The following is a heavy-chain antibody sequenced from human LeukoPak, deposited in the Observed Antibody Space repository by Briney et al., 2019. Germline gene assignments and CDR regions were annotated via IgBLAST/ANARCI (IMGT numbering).Heavy chain of an antibody. V-gene: IGHV4-39*01. CDR1: GGSISLNYY. Sequence: PSETLSLTCTVSGGSISLNYYWGWIRQTPGKGLEWIGNFDNSGATHYNPSLKTRVSISVDTSKDQVPLKVTSVTAADTGVYYCARLSDYGNLGFYYYMDVWGKGTTVTVS. CDR3: ARLSDYGNLGFYYYMDV. J-gene: IGHJ6*03. CDR2: FDNSGAT. D-gene: IGHD4-11*01.